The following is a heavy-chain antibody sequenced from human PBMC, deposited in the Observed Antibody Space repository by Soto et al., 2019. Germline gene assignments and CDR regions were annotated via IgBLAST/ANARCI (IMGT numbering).Heavy chain of an antibody. CDR1: GFTLSSYA. V-gene: IGHV3-23*01. J-gene: IGHJ4*02. CDR3: AKDEDYRNYVNSFDY. D-gene: IGHD4-4*01. Sequence: EVQLLESGGGLVQPGGSLRLSCAASGFTLSSYAMSWVRQAPGKGLEWVSAIRGSGGSTDYADSVKGRFTISRDNSKNTLYLQMNSLRAEETAVYYCAKDEDYRNYVNSFDYWGQVTLVTVSS. CDR2: IRGSGGST.